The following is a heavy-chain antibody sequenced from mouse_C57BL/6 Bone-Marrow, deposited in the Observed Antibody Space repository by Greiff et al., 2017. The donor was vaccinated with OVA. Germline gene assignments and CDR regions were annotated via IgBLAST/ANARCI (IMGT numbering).Heavy chain of an antibody. CDR3: ATYYGNYGGFYFEY. J-gene: IGHJ2*01. CDR2: IYPSDSET. CDR1: GYTFTSYW. Sequence: VQLQQPGAELVRPGSSVKLSCKASGYTFTSYWMDWVKQRPGQGLEWIGNIYPSDSETHYNQKFKDKATLTVDKSSSTAYMQLSSLTSEDSAVYYCATYYGNYGGFYFEYWGQGTTLTVSS. V-gene: IGHV1-61*01. D-gene: IGHD2-10*01.